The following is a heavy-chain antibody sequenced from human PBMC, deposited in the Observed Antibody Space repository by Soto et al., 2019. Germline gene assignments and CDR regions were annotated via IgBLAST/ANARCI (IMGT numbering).Heavy chain of an antibody. Sequence: SETLSLTCTVSGGSISSYYWSWIRQPPGKGLEWIGYIYYSGSTNYNPSLKSRVTISVDTSKNQFSLKLSSVTAADTAVYYCARSIPGYYFYGMDVWGQGTTVTVSS. V-gene: IGHV4-59*01. CDR3: ARSIPGYYFYGMDV. D-gene: IGHD1-1*01. CDR1: GGSISSYY. CDR2: IYYSGST. J-gene: IGHJ6*02.